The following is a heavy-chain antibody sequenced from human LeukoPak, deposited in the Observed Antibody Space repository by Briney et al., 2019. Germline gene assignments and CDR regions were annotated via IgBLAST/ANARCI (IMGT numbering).Heavy chain of an antibody. V-gene: IGHV1-8*01. Sequence: ASVKVSCKASGYTFTSYDIKWVRQATGQGLEWMGWMNPTSGHTGYAQNFQSRVTMTRDTSISTAYMELNSLTSEDTAVYYCARSPVGVRKKHDFWGQGTLVIVSS. J-gene: IGHJ4*02. CDR2: MNPTSGHT. CDR3: ARSPVGVRKKHDF. D-gene: IGHD3-10*01. CDR1: GYTFTSYD.